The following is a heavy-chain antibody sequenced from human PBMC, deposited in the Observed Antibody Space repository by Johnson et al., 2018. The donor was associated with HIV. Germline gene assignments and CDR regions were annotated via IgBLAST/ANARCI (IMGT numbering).Heavy chain of an antibody. D-gene: IGHD6-13*01. V-gene: IGHV3-11*04. CDR2: ISSGGGSI. CDR3: AKDFGSSSWHAFDV. Sequence: HVQLVESGGGLVKPGGSLRLSCAASGFTFSDYYMSWIRQAPGKGLEWVSYISSGGGSIYYADSVKGRFTVSRDNFNNTIYLEMDSLRVEDTSVYYCAKDFGSSSWHAFDVWGQGTVVIVSS. J-gene: IGHJ3*01. CDR1: GFTFSDYY.